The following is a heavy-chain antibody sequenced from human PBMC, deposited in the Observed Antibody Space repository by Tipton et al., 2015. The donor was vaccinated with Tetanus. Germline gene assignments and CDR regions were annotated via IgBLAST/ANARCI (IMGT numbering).Heavy chain of an antibody. V-gene: IGHV4-31*03. CDR3: ARDQARGARGWNYFDY. CDR2: IYSSGST. Sequence: TLSLTCTVSGVPISGGRYYWSWIRQRPGKGLEWIGDIYSSGSTYTDPSLKSRVTISVDTSKNQFSLKLNSVTAADTAVYYCARDQARGARGWNYFDYWGQGTLVTVSS. J-gene: IGHJ4*02. D-gene: IGHD1-26*01. CDR1: GVPISGGRYY.